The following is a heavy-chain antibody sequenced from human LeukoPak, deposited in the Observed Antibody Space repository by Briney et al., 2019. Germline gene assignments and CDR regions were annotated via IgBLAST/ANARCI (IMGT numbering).Heavy chain of an antibody. CDR3: ARDRTPYCSSTSCSYGMDV. J-gene: IGHJ6*02. CDR2: IKQDGSEK. CDR1: GFSFSGHA. D-gene: IGHD2-2*01. V-gene: IGHV3-7*01. Sequence: GGSLRLSCAASGFSFSGHAMHWVRQAPGKGLEWVANIKQDGSEKYYVDSVKGRFTISRDNAKNSLYLQMNSLRAEDTAVYYCARDRTPYCSSTSCSYGMDVWGQGTTVTVSS.